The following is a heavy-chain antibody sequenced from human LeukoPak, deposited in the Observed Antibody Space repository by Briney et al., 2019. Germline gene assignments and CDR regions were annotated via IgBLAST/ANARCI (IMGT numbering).Heavy chain of an antibody. CDR2: LYYSGTT. J-gene: IGHJ4*02. V-gene: IGHV4-39*07. CDR1: GGSISSSNYY. Sequence: PSETLSLICTVSGGSISSSNYYWGWIRQPPGKGLEWIGSLYYSGTTYYNPSLKSRVTISVDTSKNQFSLKLSSVTAADTAVYYCARGALLWFGAKMEYYFDYWGQGTPLTVSS. CDR3: ARGALLWFGAKMEYYFDY. D-gene: IGHD3-10*01.